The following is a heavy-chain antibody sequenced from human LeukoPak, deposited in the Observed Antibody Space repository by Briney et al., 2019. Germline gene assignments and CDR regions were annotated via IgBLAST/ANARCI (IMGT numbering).Heavy chain of an antibody. D-gene: IGHD3-3*01. J-gene: IGHJ6*04. CDR3: ARVGPPNVLRFLEDV. Sequence: TIFYSGSTYYNPSLKSRVTVSLDTSKNQFSLKLSSVTAADTAVYYCARVGPPNVLRFLEDVWGKGTTVTVSS. CDR2: IFYSGST. V-gene: IGHV4-39*07.